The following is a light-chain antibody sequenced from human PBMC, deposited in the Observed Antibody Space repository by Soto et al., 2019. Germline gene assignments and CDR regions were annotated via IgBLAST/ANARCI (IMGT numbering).Light chain of an antibody. V-gene: IGKV3-20*01. J-gene: IGKJ3*01. Sequence: EIVLTQSPGTLSLSPGERATLSCRASQSVSSSYLAWYQQKPGQAPRLLVYGASSRATGITDRFSGSGSGTAFPLTNSRLETEDFAVYYCQQYGSSPFTFGPGTKVDIK. CDR2: GAS. CDR3: QQYGSSPFT. CDR1: QSVSSSY.